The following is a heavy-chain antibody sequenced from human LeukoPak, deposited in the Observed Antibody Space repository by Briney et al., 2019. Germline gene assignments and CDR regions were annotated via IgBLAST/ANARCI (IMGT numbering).Heavy chain of an antibody. J-gene: IGHJ3*02. Sequence: SETLSLTCTVSGGSISSYYWSWIRQPPGKGLEWIGYIYYSGSTNYNPSLKSRITISVDTSKNQFSLKLSSVTAADTAVYYCARDGPMTTDAFDIWGQGTMVTVSS. CDR2: IYYSGST. V-gene: IGHV4-59*01. CDR3: ARDGPMTTDAFDI. D-gene: IGHD4-17*01. CDR1: GGSISSYY.